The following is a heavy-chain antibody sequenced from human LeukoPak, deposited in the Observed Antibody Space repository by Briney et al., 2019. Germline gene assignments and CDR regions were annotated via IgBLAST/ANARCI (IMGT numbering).Heavy chain of an antibody. Sequence: PGGSLRLSCAASGFIFSSYNMSWVRQAPGKGLEWVSVIYSGGSTYYADSVKGRFTISRDNSKNTLYLQMNSLRAEDTAVYYCASTFYGDSPPYWGQGTLVTVSS. D-gene: IGHD4-17*01. CDR3: ASTFYGDSPPY. J-gene: IGHJ4*02. CDR1: GFIFSSYN. CDR2: IYSGGST. V-gene: IGHV3-66*01.